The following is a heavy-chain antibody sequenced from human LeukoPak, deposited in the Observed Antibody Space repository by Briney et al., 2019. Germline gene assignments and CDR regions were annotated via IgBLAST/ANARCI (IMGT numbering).Heavy chain of an antibody. D-gene: IGHD3-22*01. CDR3: ANRPNTYYYDSSGHY. Sequence: QPGGALRLSCADSGFTFSSYAMSWVRQAPGKGLEWVSAISGSGGSTYYADSVKGRFTISRDNSKNTLYLQMNSLRAEDTAVYYCANRPNTYYYDSSGHYWGQGTLVTVSS. CDR1: GFTFSSYA. J-gene: IGHJ4*02. CDR2: ISGSGGST. V-gene: IGHV3-23*01.